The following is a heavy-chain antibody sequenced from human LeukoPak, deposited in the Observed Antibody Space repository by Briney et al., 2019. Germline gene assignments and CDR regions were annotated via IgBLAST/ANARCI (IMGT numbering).Heavy chain of an antibody. CDR1: GYTFTSYA. CDR3: ARALSDSVRFLEWLFQGDYFDY. V-gene: IGHV1-3*01. CDR2: INAGSGNT. Sequence: ASVKVSCKASGYTFTSYAMHRVRQAPGQRLEWMGWINAGSGNTKYSQKFQGRVTITRDTSASTAYMELSSLRSEDTAVYYCARALSDSVRFLEWLFQGDYFDYWGQGTLVTVSS. J-gene: IGHJ4*02. D-gene: IGHD3-3*01.